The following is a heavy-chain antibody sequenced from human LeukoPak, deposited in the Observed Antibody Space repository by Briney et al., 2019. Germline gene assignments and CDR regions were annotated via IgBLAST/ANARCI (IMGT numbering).Heavy chain of an antibody. CDR3: ARVPRGIADY. CDR1: GFTFSSYC. V-gene: IGHV3-21*01. D-gene: IGHD6-13*01. CDR2: ISSSSSYI. J-gene: IGHJ4*02. Sequence: GGSLRLSCAASGFTFSSYCMNWVRQAPGKGLEWVSSISSSSSYIYYADSVKGRFTISRDNAKNSLYLQMNSLRAEDTAVYYCARVPRGIADYWGQGTLVTVSS.